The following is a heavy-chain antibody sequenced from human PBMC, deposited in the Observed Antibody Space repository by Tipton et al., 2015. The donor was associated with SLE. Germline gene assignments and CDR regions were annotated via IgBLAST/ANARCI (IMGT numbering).Heavy chain of an antibody. D-gene: IGHD1-26*01. Sequence: LRLSCAASGFTFTSFAMNWVRQAPGKGLEWLGEINHSGSTNYNPSLKSRVTISLDTSKNQFSLKLSSVTAADTAVYYGASVGPIVGYYYYMDVWGKGAAVTVSS. J-gene: IGHJ6*03. V-gene: IGHV4-34*01. CDR1: GFTFTSFA. CDR3: ASVGPIVGYYYYMDV. CDR2: INHSGST.